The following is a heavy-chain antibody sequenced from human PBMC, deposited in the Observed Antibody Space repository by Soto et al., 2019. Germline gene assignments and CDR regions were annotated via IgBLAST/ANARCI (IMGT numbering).Heavy chain of an antibody. CDR3: ARDVGKLVLWPNWFDP. V-gene: IGHV1-2*02. D-gene: IGHD6-6*01. CDR1: GYTFTGYY. Sequence: GASVKVSCKASGYTFTGYYMHWVRQAPGQGLEWMGWINPNSGGTNYAQKFQGRVTMTRDTSISTAYMELSRLRSDDTAVYYCARDVGKLVLWPNWFDPWGQGTLVTVSS. J-gene: IGHJ5*02. CDR2: INPNSGGT.